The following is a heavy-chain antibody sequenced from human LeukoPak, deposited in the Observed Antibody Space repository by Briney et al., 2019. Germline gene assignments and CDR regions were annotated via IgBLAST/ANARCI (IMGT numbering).Heavy chain of an antibody. Sequence: GGSLRLSCTVSGFTFSSYWMSWVRQAPGKGLEWVANIKQDGSEKYYVDSVKGRFTISRDNAKNSLYLQMNSLRAEDTAVYYCAQVRAAAGTGSGYWGQGTLVTVSS. D-gene: IGHD6-13*01. V-gene: IGHV3-7*01. CDR1: GFTFSSYW. CDR2: IKQDGSEK. CDR3: AQVRAAAGTGSGY. J-gene: IGHJ4*02.